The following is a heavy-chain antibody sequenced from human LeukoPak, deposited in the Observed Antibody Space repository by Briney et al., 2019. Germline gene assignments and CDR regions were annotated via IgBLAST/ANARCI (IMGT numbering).Heavy chain of an antibody. Sequence: GGSLRLSCEASGFFFSSYCMHWVRQAPGKGLEWVAVISYDGSNKYYADSVKGRFTISRDNSKNTLYLQMNSLRAEDTAVYYCARATDSGIAADWGQGTLVTVSS. CDR1: GFFFSSYC. J-gene: IGHJ4*02. CDR3: ARATDSGIAAD. D-gene: IGHD6-13*01. V-gene: IGHV3-30-3*01. CDR2: ISYDGSNK.